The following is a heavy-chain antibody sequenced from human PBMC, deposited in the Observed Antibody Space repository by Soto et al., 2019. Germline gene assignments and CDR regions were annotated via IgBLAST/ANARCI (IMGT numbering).Heavy chain of an antibody. CDR1: GFTFSNYV. CDR3: AKSTRGDGYKNAFDI. CDR2: VSGGSDNT. V-gene: IGHV3-23*01. J-gene: IGHJ3*02. D-gene: IGHD5-12*01. Sequence: EVQLLESGGGLVQPGGSLRLSCAASGFTFSNYVLTWVRQAPGKGLEWVSAVSGGSDNTYYADSVKGRFTISRDNSKNTLFLQMNSLRAEDTALYYCAKSTRGDGYKNAFDIWGQGTMVTVSS.